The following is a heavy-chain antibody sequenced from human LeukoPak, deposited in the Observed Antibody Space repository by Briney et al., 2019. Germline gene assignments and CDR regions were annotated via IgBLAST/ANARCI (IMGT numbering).Heavy chain of an antibody. J-gene: IGHJ4*02. V-gene: IGHV4-30-4*07. Sequence: PSETLSLTCTVSGYSISSGGYSWSWIRQPPGKGLEWIGYIYYSGSTYYNPSLKSRVTISVDTSKNQFSLKLSSVTAADTAVYYCARGGGAKVRSGSYFPGTFDYWGQGTLVTVSS. CDR3: ARGGGAKVRSGSYFPGTFDY. CDR1: GYSISSGGYS. CDR2: IYYSGST. D-gene: IGHD3-10*01.